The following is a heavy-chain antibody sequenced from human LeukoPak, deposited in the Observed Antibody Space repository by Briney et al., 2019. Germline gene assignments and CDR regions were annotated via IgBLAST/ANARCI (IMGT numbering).Heavy chain of an antibody. D-gene: IGHD3-10*01. Sequence: GGSLRLSCTASGFTFGDYAMSWVRQAPGKGLEWVGFIRSKAYGGTTEYAASVKGRFTISRDDSKSIAYLQMNSLKTEDTAVYYCTRGWGVRGVRFDYWGQGTLVTVSS. CDR3: TRGWGVRGVRFDY. J-gene: IGHJ4*02. V-gene: IGHV3-49*04. CDR1: GFTFGDYA. CDR2: IRSKAYGGTT.